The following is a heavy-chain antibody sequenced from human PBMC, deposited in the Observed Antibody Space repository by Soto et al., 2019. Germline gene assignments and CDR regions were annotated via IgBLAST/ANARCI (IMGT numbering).Heavy chain of an antibody. CDR1: AGSISRYY. CDR2: ISYTVDA. D-gene: IGHD3-10*02. J-gene: IGHJ4*02. CDR3: VGSLMSRALESFDH. Sequence: ASETLCLTCSVSAGSISRYYWGWVRQSPGEGLEWIAHISYTVDASYNPSLKSRVTISLDTSKNQIALSLMSVTAADTAVYYCVGSLMSRALESFDHWGQGNLVIV. V-gene: IGHV4-59*01.